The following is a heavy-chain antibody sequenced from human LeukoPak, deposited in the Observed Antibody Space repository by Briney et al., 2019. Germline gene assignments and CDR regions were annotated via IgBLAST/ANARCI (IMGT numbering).Heavy chain of an antibody. V-gene: IGHV1-2*02. Sequence: ASVKVSCKTSEYTFTGYYMHWVRQAPGQGLEWMGWINPNSGDTNYAQKFQGRVTMTRDTSISTAYMELSRLRSDDTAVYYCARSLRYYMDVWGKGTTVTISS. CDR3: ARSLRYYMDV. D-gene: IGHD3-10*01. CDR1: EYTFTGYY. J-gene: IGHJ6*03. CDR2: INPNSGDT.